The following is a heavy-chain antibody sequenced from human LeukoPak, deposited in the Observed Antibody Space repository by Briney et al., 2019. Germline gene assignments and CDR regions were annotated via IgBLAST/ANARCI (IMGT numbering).Heavy chain of an antibody. D-gene: IGHD3-16*02. CDR3: AREEHYRRYFAL. CDR1: GFTISSNY. Sequence: GGSLRLSCAASGFTISSNYMSWVRQAPGKGLEWVSVSYSGGSSYYADSVKGRFTISRDNSKNTLYLQMNTLRAEDTAVYFCAREEHYRRYFALWGRGTLVTVSS. CDR2: SYSGGSS. V-gene: IGHV3-53*01. J-gene: IGHJ2*01.